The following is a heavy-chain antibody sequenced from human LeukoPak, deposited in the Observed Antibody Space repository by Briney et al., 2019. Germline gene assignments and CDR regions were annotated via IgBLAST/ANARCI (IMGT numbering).Heavy chain of an antibody. V-gene: IGHV1-46*01. CDR1: GYTFTSYY. J-gene: IGHJ3*02. D-gene: IGHD1-1*01. CDR3: ARADNWNDGVDTNDI. CDR2: INPSGGST. Sequence: GASVKVSCKASGYTFTSYYMHWVRQAPGQGLEWMGIINPSGGSTSYAQKFQGRVTMTRDTSTSTVYMELSSLRSEDTAVYYCARADNWNDGVDTNDIWGQGTMVTVSS.